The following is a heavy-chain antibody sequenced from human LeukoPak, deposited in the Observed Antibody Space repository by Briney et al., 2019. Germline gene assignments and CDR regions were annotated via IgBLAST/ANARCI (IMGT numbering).Heavy chain of an antibody. CDR3: AKRYCSGGGCCFDY. Sequence: PGGSLRLSCAASGFTFSSYAMSWVRQAPGKGLEWVSAISDSGGSTYYADSVKGRFTISRDNSKNTLYLQMNSLRAEDTAQYYCAKRYCSGGGCCFDYWGQGTLVTVSS. CDR2: ISDSGGST. D-gene: IGHD2-15*01. V-gene: IGHV3-23*01. J-gene: IGHJ4*02. CDR1: GFTFSSYA.